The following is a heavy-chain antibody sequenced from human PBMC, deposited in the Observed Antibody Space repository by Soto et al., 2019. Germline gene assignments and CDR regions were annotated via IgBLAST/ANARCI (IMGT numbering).Heavy chain of an antibody. CDR1: GFTFSSYE. Sequence: GGSLRLSCAASGFTFSSYEMNWVRQAPGKGLEWVSYISSSGSTIYYADSVKGRFTISRDNAKNSLYLQMNSLRAEDTAVYYCARGSQDYSNPRGYFDYWGQGTLVTVSS. D-gene: IGHD4-4*01. V-gene: IGHV3-48*03. J-gene: IGHJ4*02. CDR2: ISSSGSTI. CDR3: ARGSQDYSNPRGYFDY.